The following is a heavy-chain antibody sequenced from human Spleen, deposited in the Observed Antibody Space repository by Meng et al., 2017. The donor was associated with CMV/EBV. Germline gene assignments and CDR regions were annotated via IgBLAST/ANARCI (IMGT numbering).Heavy chain of an antibody. V-gene: IGHV4-39*07. CDR3: ARDGGAPVVPAAIGFDP. Sequence: SETLSLTCSVSGGSISSNTYYWGWIRQPPGKGLEWIGSIYYSGSTYYNPSLKSRVTISVDTSKNQFSLKLSSVTAADTAVYYCARDGGAPVVPAAIGFDPWGQGTLVTVSS. D-gene: IGHD2-2*01. CDR2: IYYSGST. J-gene: IGHJ5*02. CDR1: GGSISSNTYY.